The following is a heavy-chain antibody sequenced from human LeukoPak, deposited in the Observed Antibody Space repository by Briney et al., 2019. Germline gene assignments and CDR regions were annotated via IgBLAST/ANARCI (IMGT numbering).Heavy chain of an antibody. Sequence: ASVKVSCKASGYTFTSYGISWVRQAPGQGLEWMGWISAYNGNTNYAQKLRGRVTMTTDTSTSTAYMELRSLRSDDTAVYYCARVVRYDFWSGYSDYWGQGTLVTVSS. CDR1: GYTFTSYG. CDR3: ARVVRYDFWSGYSDY. D-gene: IGHD3-3*01. CDR2: ISAYNGNT. J-gene: IGHJ4*02. V-gene: IGHV1-18*01.